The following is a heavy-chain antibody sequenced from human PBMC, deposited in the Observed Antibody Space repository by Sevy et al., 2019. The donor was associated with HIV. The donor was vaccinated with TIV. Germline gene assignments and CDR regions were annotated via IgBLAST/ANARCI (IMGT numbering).Heavy chain of an antibody. CDR1: GFTVSSNY. Sequence: GGSLRLSCAASGFTVSSNYMSWVRQAPGKGLEWVSVIYSGGSTYYADSVKGRFTISIDNSKNTLYLQMNSLRAEDTAVYYCTSDYGDYDVYWGQGTLVTVSS. CDR3: TSDYGDYDVY. J-gene: IGHJ4*02. D-gene: IGHD4-17*01. CDR2: IYSGGST. V-gene: IGHV3-53*01.